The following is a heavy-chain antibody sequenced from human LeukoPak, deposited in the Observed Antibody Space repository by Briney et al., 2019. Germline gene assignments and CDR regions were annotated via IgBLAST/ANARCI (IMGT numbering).Heavy chain of an antibody. J-gene: IGHJ6*03. Sequence: PGGSLRLSCAASGFTFSSNGMHWVRQAPGKGLEWVAVISYDGSNKYYADSVKGRFTISRDNSKNTLYLQMNSLRAEDTAVYYCAKFYGSGSYYAQTRVAYYYYYMDVWGKGTTVTISS. D-gene: IGHD3-10*01. CDR3: AKFYGSGSYYAQTRVAYYYYYMDV. CDR1: GFTFSSNG. V-gene: IGHV3-30*18. CDR2: ISYDGSNK.